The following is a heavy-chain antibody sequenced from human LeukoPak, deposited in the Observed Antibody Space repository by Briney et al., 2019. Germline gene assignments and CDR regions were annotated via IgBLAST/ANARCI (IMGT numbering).Heavy chain of an antibody. Sequence: SVKVSCKASLGTLSSYVIRTVGQAPSPRGGGLGRMLPIFGIVNYAQKFQGRVTITADKSTSTAYMELNSLRSEDTAVFYCARSAPSCGGDCRHFDHWGQGTLVTVSS. D-gene: IGHD2-21*02. CDR1: LGTLSSYV. CDR3: ARSAPSCGGDCRHFDH. J-gene: IGHJ4*02. CDR2: MLPIFGIV. V-gene: IGHV1-69*04.